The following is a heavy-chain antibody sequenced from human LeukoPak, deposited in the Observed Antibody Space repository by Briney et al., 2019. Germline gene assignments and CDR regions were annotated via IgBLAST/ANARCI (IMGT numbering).Heavy chain of an antibody. V-gene: IGHV3-48*02. CDR3: ARVGNGRSWDY. CDR1: GFTFSSFT. Sequence: GRSLRLSCAASGFTFSSFTMNWARQVPGKGLEWISYISLGNSTMFYADSVKGRFTISRDNAKSSLYLQMNSLRDGDTAVYYCARVGNGRSWDYWGQGTLVSVSS. CDR2: ISLGNSTM. D-gene: IGHD2-15*01. J-gene: IGHJ4*02.